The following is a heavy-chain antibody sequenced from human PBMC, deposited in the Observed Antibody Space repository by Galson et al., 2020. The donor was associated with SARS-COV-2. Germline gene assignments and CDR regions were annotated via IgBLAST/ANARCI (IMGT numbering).Heavy chain of an antibody. D-gene: IGHD3-3*01. V-gene: IGHV3-23*01. CDR3: SKPKGGYDLRSCYPFDY. J-gene: IGHJ4*02. CDR2: ISCSGGST. CDR1: GFTYSSYA. Sequence: GESLKISCAASGFTYSSYAMSWVRQAPGKGLEWVSAISCSGGSTYYADSVKGRFPIPRDNSKNTRFLQMSGLRAEESVVNYRSKPKGGYDLRSCYPFDYWGQGTLVTVSS.